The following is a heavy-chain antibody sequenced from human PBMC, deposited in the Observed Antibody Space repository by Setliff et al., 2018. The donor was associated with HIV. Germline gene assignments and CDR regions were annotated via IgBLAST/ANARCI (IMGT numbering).Heavy chain of an antibody. CDR1: GFTFSNYA. V-gene: IGHV3-23*01. D-gene: IGHD6-19*01. CDR3: AKQRIAVAGSDY. Sequence: LSLSCAASGFTFSNYAMSWVRQAPGKGLDWVSTIGSSDGSTYYADSVKGRLTISRDNSKNTLYLQMNSLRAEDTAVYYCAKQRIAVAGSDYWGQGTPVTVSS. J-gene: IGHJ4*02. CDR2: IGSSDGST.